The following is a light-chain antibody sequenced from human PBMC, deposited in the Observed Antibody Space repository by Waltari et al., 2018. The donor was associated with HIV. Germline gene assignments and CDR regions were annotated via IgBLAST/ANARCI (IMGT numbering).Light chain of an antibody. Sequence: EIVLTQSPGTLSLSPGERATLSCSASQSVGSSFLACYQQKPGQAPRLLIYGASTRATGIPDRFTGSGSGTDFALTISRLEPEDFAVYFCQQFGNSPSPTWTFGQGTKVEIK. J-gene: IGKJ1*01. V-gene: IGKV3-20*01. CDR2: GAS. CDR3: QQFGNSPSPTWT. CDR1: QSVGSSF.